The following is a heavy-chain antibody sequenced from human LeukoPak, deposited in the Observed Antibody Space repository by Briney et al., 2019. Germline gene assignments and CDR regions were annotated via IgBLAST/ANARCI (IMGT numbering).Heavy chain of an antibody. Sequence: GGSLRLSCTASGFTFSSYSMNWVRQAPGKGLEWVSYISSSSSTIYYADSVKGRFTISRDNAKNSLYLQMNSLRAEDTAGYYCARSCSSTTCYSYYYYYMDVWGKGTTVTVSS. V-gene: IGHV3-48*01. J-gene: IGHJ6*03. CDR2: ISSSSSTI. CDR1: GFTFSSYS. CDR3: ARSCSSTTCYSYYYYYMDV. D-gene: IGHD2-2*01.